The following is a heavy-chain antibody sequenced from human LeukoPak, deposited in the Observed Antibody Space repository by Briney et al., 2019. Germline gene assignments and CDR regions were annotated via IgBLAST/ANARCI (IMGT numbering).Heavy chain of an antibody. CDR2: ISSSSSYI. D-gene: IGHD2-2*01. Sequence: GSLRLSCAASGFTFSSYSMNWVRQAPGKGLGWVSSISSSSSYIYYADSVKGRFTISRDNAKNSLYLQMNSLRAEDTAVYYCARMGCSSTSCYYMDVWGKGTTVTVSS. V-gene: IGHV3-21*01. J-gene: IGHJ6*03. CDR1: GFTFSSYS. CDR3: ARMGCSSTSCYYMDV.